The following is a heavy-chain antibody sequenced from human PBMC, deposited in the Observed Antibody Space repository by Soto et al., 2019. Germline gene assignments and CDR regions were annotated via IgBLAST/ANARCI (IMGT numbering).Heavy chain of an antibody. D-gene: IGHD5-18*01. J-gene: IGHJ4*02. V-gene: IGHV3-23*01. CDR2: ISGSGGST. Sequence: EVQLLESGGGLVQPGGSLRLSCAASGFTFSSYAMSWVRQAPGKGLEWVSAISGSGGSTYYADSVKGRVTTSRDNSKNTLYLQMNSLRAEDTAVYYCAKDGVQYSYGTFDYWGQGTLVSVSS. CDR1: GFTFSSYA. CDR3: AKDGVQYSYGTFDY.